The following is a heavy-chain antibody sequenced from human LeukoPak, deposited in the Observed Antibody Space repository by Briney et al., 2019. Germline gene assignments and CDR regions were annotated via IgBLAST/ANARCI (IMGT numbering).Heavy chain of an antibody. CDR3: AKDYSRDGYSPFAY. Sequence: GGSLRLSCAASGFTFSSYAMSWVRQAPGKGLEWVSAISGSGGSTYSADSVKGRFTISRDNSKNTLYLQMNSLRAEDTAVYYCAKDYSRDGYSPFAYWGQGTLVTVSS. D-gene: IGHD5-24*01. V-gene: IGHV3-23*01. J-gene: IGHJ4*02. CDR1: GFTFSSYA. CDR2: ISGSGGST.